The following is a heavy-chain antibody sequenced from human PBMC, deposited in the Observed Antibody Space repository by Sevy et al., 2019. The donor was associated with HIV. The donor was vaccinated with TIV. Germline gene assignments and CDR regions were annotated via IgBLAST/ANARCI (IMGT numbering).Heavy chain of an antibody. Sequence: ASVKVSCKASGYTFTSYGISWVRQAPGQGLEWMGWISAYNGNTNYAQKLQGRVTMTTDTSTSTAYMELGSLGSDDTAVYYCARDLGYCSSTSCYRWFDPWGQGTLVTVSS. J-gene: IGHJ5*02. CDR3: ARDLGYCSSTSCYRWFDP. V-gene: IGHV1-18*01. D-gene: IGHD2-2*02. CDR2: ISAYNGNT. CDR1: GYTFTSYG.